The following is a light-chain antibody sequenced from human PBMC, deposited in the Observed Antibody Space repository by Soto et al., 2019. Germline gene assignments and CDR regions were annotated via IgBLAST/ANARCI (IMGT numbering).Light chain of an antibody. Sequence: ILLTQSPGTLSLSRGERATLSCRASQSVSNNYLAWYQQKPGQAPRLLIYGASNRATGIPARFSGSGSGTDFTLTISSLEPEDFAVYYCQQRSNWITFGQGTRLE. J-gene: IGKJ5*01. CDR2: GAS. V-gene: IGKV3-11*01. CDR3: QQRSNWIT. CDR1: QSVSNNY.